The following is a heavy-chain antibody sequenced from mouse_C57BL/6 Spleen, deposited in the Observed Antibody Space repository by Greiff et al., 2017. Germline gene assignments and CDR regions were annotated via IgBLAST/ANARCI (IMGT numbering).Heavy chain of an antibody. V-gene: IGHV1-50*01. CDR1: GYTFTSYW. CDR2: IDPTDSCT. J-gene: IGHJ3*01. D-gene: IGHD3-2*02. CDR3: ARGVDSAGFY. Sequence: VQLQQPGAELVKPGASVKLSCKASGYTFTSYWMHWVKQRPGQGLEWIGEIDPTDSCTNYNQKFKGKATLTVDTSSSTAYMQRSSLTSEDSAVYYSARGVDSAGFYWGQGTLVTVSA.